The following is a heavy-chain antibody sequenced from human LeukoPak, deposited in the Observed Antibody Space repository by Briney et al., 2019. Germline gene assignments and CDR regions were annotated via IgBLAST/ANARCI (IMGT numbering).Heavy chain of an antibody. V-gene: IGHV1-69*01. CDR2: IIPIFGTA. CDR1: GGTFSCYA. J-gene: IGHJ4*02. CDR3: ARAGIAAAGTLDY. Sequence: ASVKVSCKASGGTFSCYAISWVRQAPGQGLEWMGGIIPIFGTANYAQKFQGRVTITADESTSTAYMELSSLRSEDTAVYYCARAGIAAAGTLDYWGQGTLVTVSS. D-gene: IGHD6-13*01.